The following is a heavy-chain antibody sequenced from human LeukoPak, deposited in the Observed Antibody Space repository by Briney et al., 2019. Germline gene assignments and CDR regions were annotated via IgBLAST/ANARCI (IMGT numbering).Heavy chain of an antibody. CDR1: GYTFTSYG. CDR2: ISAYNGNT. J-gene: IGHJ5*02. CDR3: ARSFGFQVCNWFDP. Sequence: GASVKVSCKASGYTFTSYGISRVRQAPGQGLEWMGWISAYNGNTNYAQKLQGRVIMTTDTSTSTAYMELRSLRSDDTAVYYCARSFGFQVCNWFDPWGQGTLVTVSS. V-gene: IGHV1-18*04. D-gene: IGHD3-10*01.